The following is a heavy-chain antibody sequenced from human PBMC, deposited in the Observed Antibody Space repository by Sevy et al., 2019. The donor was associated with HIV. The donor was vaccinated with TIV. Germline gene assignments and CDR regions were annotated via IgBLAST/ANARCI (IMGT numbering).Heavy chain of an antibody. CDR1: GFTLSGYA. V-gene: IGHV3-23*01. J-gene: IGHJ4*02. Sequence: GGSLRLSCAASGFTLSGYAMSWVRQAPGKGLEWVSGISGSGDNSYYADSVKGRFTISRDNSKNTLYLQMNILRAEDTAVYYCAKGDFYYDSSGYYLFDYWGQGTLVTVSS. CDR3: AKGDFYYDSSGYYLFDY. CDR2: ISGSGDNS. D-gene: IGHD3-22*01.